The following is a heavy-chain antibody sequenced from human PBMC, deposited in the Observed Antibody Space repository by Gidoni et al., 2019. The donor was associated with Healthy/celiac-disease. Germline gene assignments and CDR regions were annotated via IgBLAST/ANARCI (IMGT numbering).Heavy chain of an antibody. V-gene: IGHV4-59*08. CDR1: GGSISSYY. D-gene: IGHD1-26*01. Sequence: QVQLQESGPGLVKPSETLSLTCTVSGGSISSYYWSWIRQPPGKGLEWIGYIYYSGSTNYNPSLKSRVTISVDTSKNQFSLKLSSVTAADTAVYYCARQWGWELDDSLNWFDPWGQGTLVTVSS. CDR3: ARQWGWELDDSLNWFDP. CDR2: IYYSGST. J-gene: IGHJ5*02.